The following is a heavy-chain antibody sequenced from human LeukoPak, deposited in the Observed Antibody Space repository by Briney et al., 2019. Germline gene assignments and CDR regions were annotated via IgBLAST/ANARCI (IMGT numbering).Heavy chain of an antibody. Sequence: SETLSLTCTVSGGSISSYYWSWIRQPPGKGLEWIGYIYYSGSTNYNPSLKSRVTISVDTSKNQFSLKLSSVTAADTAVYYCAREEEAARLFDYWGQGALVTVSS. CDR1: GGSISSYY. CDR2: IYYSGST. CDR3: AREEEAARLFDY. J-gene: IGHJ4*02. D-gene: IGHD6-6*01. V-gene: IGHV4-59*01.